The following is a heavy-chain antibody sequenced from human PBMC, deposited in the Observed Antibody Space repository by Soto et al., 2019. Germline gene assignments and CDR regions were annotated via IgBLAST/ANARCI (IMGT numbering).Heavy chain of an antibody. Sequence: GGSLRLCCACSGCTFSTYTMNWVRQAPGKGLEWVSSINGRGNYIYYAESVKGRFTISRDNAKNSLCLQMDRLRAEDTALYYCVREDGKVGTNSAFDYWGLGALVTVSS. V-gene: IGHV3-21*01. D-gene: IGHD1-26*01. CDR3: VREDGKVGTNSAFDY. CDR1: GCTFSTYT. J-gene: IGHJ4*02. CDR2: INGRGNYI.